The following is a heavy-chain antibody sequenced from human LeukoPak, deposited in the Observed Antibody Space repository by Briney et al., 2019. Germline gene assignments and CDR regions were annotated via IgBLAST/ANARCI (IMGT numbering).Heavy chain of an antibody. CDR1: GFTFSSYA. J-gene: IGHJ6*02. CDR3: AREMGFTIFGLENGMDV. Sequence: GGSLRLSCAASGFTFSSYAMHWVRQAPGKGLEWVAVISYDGSNKYYADSVKGRFTISRDNSKNTLYLQMNSLRAEDTAVYYCAREMGFTIFGLENGMDVWGQGTTVTVSS. D-gene: IGHD3-3*01. V-gene: IGHV3-30-3*01. CDR2: ISYDGSNK.